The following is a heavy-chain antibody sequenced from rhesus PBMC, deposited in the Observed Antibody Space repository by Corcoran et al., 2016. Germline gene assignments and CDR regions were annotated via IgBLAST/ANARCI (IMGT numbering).Heavy chain of an antibody. CDR2: ISGSGGST. V-gene: IGHV4-160*01. J-gene: IGHJ6*01. Sequence: QVQLRESGPGLVKPSETLSLTCAVSGGSISSNYWSWLRQPPGKGLEWIGRISGSGGSTDYTPSLKSRVTISTDTSKNQFSLKLSSVTAADTAVYYCARVDYNIWTGYYTGGLDSWGQGVVVTVSS. CDR1: GGSISSNY. CDR3: ARVDYNIWTGYYTGGLDS. D-gene: IGHD3-3*01.